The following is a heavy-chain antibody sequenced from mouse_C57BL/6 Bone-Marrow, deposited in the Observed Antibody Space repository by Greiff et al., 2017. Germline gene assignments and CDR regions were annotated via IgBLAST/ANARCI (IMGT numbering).Heavy chain of an antibody. CDR3: TGLLYV. CDR2: IRLKSDNYAT. J-gene: IGHJ1*03. D-gene: IGHD2-10*01. CDR1: GFTFSNYC. Sequence: EVKLMESGGGLVQPGGSMKLSCVASGFTFSNYCMNWVRQSPEKGLEWVAQIRLKSDNYATHYAESVKGRFTISRDDSKSSFYLQMNNLRAEDTGIYYCTGLLYVWGTGTTVTVSS. V-gene: IGHV6-3*01.